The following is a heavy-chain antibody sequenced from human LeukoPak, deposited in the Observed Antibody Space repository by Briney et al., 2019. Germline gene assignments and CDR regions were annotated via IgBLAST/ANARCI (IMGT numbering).Heavy chain of an antibody. Sequence: SSVTVSCKASVYTFTGYYMHWVRQAPGQGRDGMGWINPNCGGTNYAQKFQVRVTMTTDTSTSTAYMELRSLRSDDTAVYYCARESRGPVAGTRRYYYGMDVWGQGTTVTVSS. CDR3: ARESRGPVAGTRRYYYGMDV. CDR2: INPNCGGT. D-gene: IGHD6-19*01. CDR1: VYTFTGYY. V-gene: IGHV1-2*02. J-gene: IGHJ6*02.